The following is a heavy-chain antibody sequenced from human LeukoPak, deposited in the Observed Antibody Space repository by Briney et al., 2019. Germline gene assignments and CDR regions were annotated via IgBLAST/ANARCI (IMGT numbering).Heavy chain of an antibody. Sequence: GGSLRLSCAASGFTFSSYGMHWVRQAPGKGLEWVAVISYDGSNKYYADSVKGRFTISRDNSKNTLYLQMNSLRAEDTAVYDCARGFYMRYSSSSFDYWGQGTLVTVSS. CDR1: GFTFSSYG. CDR3: ARGFYMRYSSSSFDY. CDR2: ISYDGSNK. J-gene: IGHJ4*02. V-gene: IGHV3-30*03. D-gene: IGHD6-6*01.